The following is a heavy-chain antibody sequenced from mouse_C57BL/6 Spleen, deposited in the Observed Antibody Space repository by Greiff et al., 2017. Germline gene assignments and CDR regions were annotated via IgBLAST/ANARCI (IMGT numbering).Heavy chain of an antibody. CDR1: GFTFSSFT. J-gene: IGHJ2*01. CDR2: ISGGGGNT. CDR3: ARDSSGYGY. Sequence: EVKLVESGGGLVKPGGSLKLSCAASGFTFSSFTMSWVRQTPEKRLEWVATISGGGGNTYYPDSVKGRFTISRDNAKNTLYLLMSSLRSEDTALYYCARDSSGYGYWGQGTTLTVSS. D-gene: IGHD3-2*02. V-gene: IGHV5-9*01.